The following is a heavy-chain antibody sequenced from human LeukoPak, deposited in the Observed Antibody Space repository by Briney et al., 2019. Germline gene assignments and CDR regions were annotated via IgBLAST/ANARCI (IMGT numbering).Heavy chain of an antibody. CDR3: ARGSYSSSIDY. J-gene: IGHJ4*02. CDR1: GGSISSYY. D-gene: IGHD6-6*01. CDR2: IYYSGST. V-gene: IGHV4-59*01. Sequence: PSETLSLTCTVSGGSISSYYWSWIRQPPVKGLEWIGYIYYSGSTNYNPSLKSRVTISVDTSKNQFSLKLSSVTAADTAVYYCARGSYSSSIDYWGQGTLVTVSS.